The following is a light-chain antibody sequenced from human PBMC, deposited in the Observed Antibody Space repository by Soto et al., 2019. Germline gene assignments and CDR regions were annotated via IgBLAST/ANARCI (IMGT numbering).Light chain of an antibody. V-gene: IGKV1-39*01. J-gene: IGKJ2*01. CDR1: QTISSN. CDR3: QHSSSSLYT. CDR2: ATS. Sequence: DIRMTQSPSSLSASVGDRVSITCRSSQTISSNLNWYPQKPGTAPKILIYATSRLQNVVPSRFSGSGSGTDFTLNISSLQTEDFATYACQHSSSSLYTFGQGTKLKI.